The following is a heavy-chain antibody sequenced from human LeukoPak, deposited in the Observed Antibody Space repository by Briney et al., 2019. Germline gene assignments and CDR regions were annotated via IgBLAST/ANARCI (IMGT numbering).Heavy chain of an antibody. D-gene: IGHD2-15*01. CDR3: ARGGEGYCSGGSCGGEFDY. CDR2: IKQDGSEK. V-gene: IGHV3-7*01. Sequence: GVSLRLFCAASGFTIRSYWMSWVRQALGKGLEWVANIKQDGSEKYYADSVKGRFTISRDNAKNSLYLQMNSLRAEDTAVYYCARGGEGYCSGGSCGGEFDYWGQGTLVTVSS. CDR1: GFTIRSYW. J-gene: IGHJ4*02.